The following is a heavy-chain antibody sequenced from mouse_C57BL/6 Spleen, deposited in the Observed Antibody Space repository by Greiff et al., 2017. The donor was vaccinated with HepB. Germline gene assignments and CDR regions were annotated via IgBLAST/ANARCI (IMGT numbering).Heavy chain of an antibody. CDR2: INPNNGGT. J-gene: IGHJ2*01. D-gene: IGHD1-1*01. Sequence: EVQLQESGPELVKPGASVKMSCKASGYTFTDYNMHWVKQSHGKSLEWIGYINPNNGGTSYNQKFKGKATLTVNKSSSTAYMELRSLTSEDSAVYYCARARITTVVGYWGQGTTLTVSS. CDR3: ARARITTVVGY. V-gene: IGHV1-22*01. CDR1: GYTFTDYN.